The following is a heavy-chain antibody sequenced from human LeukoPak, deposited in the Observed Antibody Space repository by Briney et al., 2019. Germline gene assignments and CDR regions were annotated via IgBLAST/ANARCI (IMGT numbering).Heavy chain of an antibody. D-gene: IGHD6-13*01. V-gene: IGHV3-7*01. CDR3: ARDPSRGWGITAAASFDY. J-gene: IGHJ4*02. Sequence: GGSLRLSCAASGFTFSSYWMSWVRQAPGKGLEWVANIKQDGSEKYYVDSVKGRFTISRDNAKNSLYLQMNSLRAEDTAVYYCARDPSRGWGITAAASFDYWGQGTLVTVSS. CDR2: IKQDGSEK. CDR1: GFTFSSYW.